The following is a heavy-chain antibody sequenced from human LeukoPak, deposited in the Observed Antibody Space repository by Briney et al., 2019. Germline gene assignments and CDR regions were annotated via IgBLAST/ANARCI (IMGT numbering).Heavy chain of an antibody. J-gene: IGHJ6*03. CDR1: GFTFSSYA. V-gene: IGHV3-30-3*01. CDR3: AKVGSCSSTSCRYYYYYYMDV. CDR2: ISYDGSNK. D-gene: IGHD2-2*01. Sequence: GGSLRLSCAASGFTFSSYAMHWVRQAPGKGLEWVAVISYDGSNKYYADSVKGRFTISRDNSKNTLYLQMNSLRAEDTAVYYCAKVGSCSSTSCRYYYYYYMDVWGKGTTVTVSS.